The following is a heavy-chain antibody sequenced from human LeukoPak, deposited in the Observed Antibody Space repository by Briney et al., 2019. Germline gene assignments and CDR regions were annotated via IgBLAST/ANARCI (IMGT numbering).Heavy chain of an antibody. V-gene: IGHV1-69-2*01. CDR3: ATDLRGTTATFDI. CDR1: GYTFTDYY. D-gene: IGHD4-11*01. J-gene: IGHJ3*02. CDR2: VDPEDGET. Sequence: GASVKLSGKASGYTFTDYYLHWVQQAPGKGLEWMGRVDPEDGETIYAQKFQGRVTMTADTSTDTAYMELSSLKFEDTAMYFCATDLRGTTATFDIWGQGTMVTVSS.